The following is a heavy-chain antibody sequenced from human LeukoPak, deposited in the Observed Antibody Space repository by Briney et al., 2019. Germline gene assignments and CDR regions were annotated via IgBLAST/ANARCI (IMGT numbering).Heavy chain of an antibody. D-gene: IGHD2-15*01. CDR2: ISYDGRQK. CDR3: ARSGSAAAPFDP. J-gene: IGHJ5*02. Sequence: PGGSLRLSCAASGFTFSEYAMHWVRQAPGKGLEWVAVISYDGRQKYYGDSVKGRFTISRDNSKNTLYLQMNSLRAEDTAVYYCARSGSAAAPFDPWGQGTLVTVSS. V-gene: IGHV3-30-3*01. CDR1: GFTFSEYA.